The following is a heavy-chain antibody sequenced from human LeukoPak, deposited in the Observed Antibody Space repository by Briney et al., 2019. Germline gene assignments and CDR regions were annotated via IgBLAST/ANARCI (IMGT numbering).Heavy chain of an antibody. D-gene: IGHD5-24*01. Sequence: PSETLSLTCAVYGGSFSGYYWSWIRQPPGKGLEWIGEINHSGSTNYNPSLKSRVTISVDTSKNQFSLKLSSVTAADTAVYYCARGGGRDGYNVAFDYWGQGTLVTVSS. CDR2: INHSGST. J-gene: IGHJ4*02. CDR3: ARGGGRDGYNVAFDY. CDR1: GGSFSGYY. V-gene: IGHV4-34*01.